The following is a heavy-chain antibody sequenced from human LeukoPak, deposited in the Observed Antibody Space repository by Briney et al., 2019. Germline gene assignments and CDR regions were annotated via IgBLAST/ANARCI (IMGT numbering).Heavy chain of an antibody. D-gene: IGHD3-22*01. Sequence: SETLSLTCTVSGGSISSYYWNWIRQPPGKGLEWIGYIYYSGSTNYNPSLKSRVTISVDTSKNQFSLKLSSVTAADTAVYYCARGADSSGYYPIFYFDYWGQGTLVTVSS. V-gene: IGHV4-59*01. CDR3: ARGADSSGYYPIFYFDY. CDR1: GGSISSYY. J-gene: IGHJ4*02. CDR2: IYYSGST.